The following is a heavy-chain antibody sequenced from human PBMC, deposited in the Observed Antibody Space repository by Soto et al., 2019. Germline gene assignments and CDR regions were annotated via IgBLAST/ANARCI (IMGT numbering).Heavy chain of an antibody. D-gene: IGHD3-22*01. V-gene: IGHV4-4*07. J-gene: IGHJ3*02. CDR2: IYTSGST. Sequence: SETLSLTCTVSGGSISSYYWSWIRQPAGKGLEWIGRIYTSGSTNYNPSLKSRVTMSVDTSKNQFSLKLSSVTAADTAVYYCGRGFGSITMIVGDAFDIWGQGTMVTVSS. CDR1: GGSISSYY. CDR3: GRGFGSITMIVGDAFDI.